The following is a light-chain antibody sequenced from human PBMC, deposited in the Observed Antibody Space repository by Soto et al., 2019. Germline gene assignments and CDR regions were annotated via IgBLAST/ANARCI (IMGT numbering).Light chain of an antibody. J-gene: IGKJ1*01. CDR1: QTIGGW. CDR3: QQYNGRWT. Sequence: DIQMTQSPSTLSASVGDRVTITCRASQTIGGWLAWYQQKPGKPPNLLIYDASSLDSGVPSRFSGSGSGTEYTLTSSSLQPDDFATYYCQQYNGRWTFGQGTKVEI. CDR2: DAS. V-gene: IGKV1-5*01.